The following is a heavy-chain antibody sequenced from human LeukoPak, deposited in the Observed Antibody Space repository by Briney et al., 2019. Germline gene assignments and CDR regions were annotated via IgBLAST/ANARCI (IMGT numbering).Heavy chain of an antibody. J-gene: IGHJ4*02. CDR3: ARGRSRDGYNSLAY. CDR1: GFTVSGNY. V-gene: IGHV3-66*01. CDR2: TYSGGTT. D-gene: IGHD5-24*01. Sequence: GGSLRLSCAASGFTVSGNYMSWVRQAPGKGLEWVSVTYSGGTTYYADSVEGRFTISRDNSKNTLYLQMNSLRVEDTAVYYCARGRSRDGYNSLAYWGQGTPVTVSS.